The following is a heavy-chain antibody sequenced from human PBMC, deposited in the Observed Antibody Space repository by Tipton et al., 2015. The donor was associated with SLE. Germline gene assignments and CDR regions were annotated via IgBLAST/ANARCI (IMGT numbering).Heavy chain of an antibody. CDR3: AKDHSVGWFFDN. CDR1: GGSISSSSYY. Sequence: TLSLTCTVSGGSISSSSYYWAWIRQPPGKGLEWIGHIFHIGSAYYNPSLKSRVTIFVDMSKNQLSLKMTSVTAADSAVYFCAKDHSVGWFFDNWGQGTLVAVSS. V-gene: IGHV4-39*02. CDR2: IFHIGSA. D-gene: IGHD6-19*01. J-gene: IGHJ4*02.